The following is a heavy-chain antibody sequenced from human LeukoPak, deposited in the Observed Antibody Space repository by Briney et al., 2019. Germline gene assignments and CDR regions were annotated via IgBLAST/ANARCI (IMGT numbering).Heavy chain of an antibody. V-gene: IGHV4-39*06. CDR3: ARAQTPPNPDY. CDR1: GGSISSSSYY. Sequence: PSETLSLTCTVAGGSISSSSYYWGWIRQPPGKGLEWIGSIYHSGSTYYNPSLKSRVTISVDTSKNQFPLKLSSVTAADTAVYYCARAQTPPNPDYWGQGTLVTVSS. D-gene: IGHD1-14*01. CDR2: IYHSGST. J-gene: IGHJ4*02.